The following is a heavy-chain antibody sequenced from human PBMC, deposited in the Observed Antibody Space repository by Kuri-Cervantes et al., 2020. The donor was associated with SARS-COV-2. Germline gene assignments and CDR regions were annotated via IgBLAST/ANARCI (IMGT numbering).Heavy chain of an antibody. CDR3: GRQASDWHIDY. D-gene: IGHD3-9*01. CDR2: INHSGST. CDR1: GGSFSGYY. J-gene: IGHJ4*02. Sequence: SETLSLTCAVYGGSFSGYYWSWIRQPPGKGLEWIGEINHSGSTNYIPSLKSRVTISVDTSKNQFSLKLTSVTATDTAVYYCGRQASDWHIDYWGQGTLVTVSS. V-gene: IGHV4-34*01.